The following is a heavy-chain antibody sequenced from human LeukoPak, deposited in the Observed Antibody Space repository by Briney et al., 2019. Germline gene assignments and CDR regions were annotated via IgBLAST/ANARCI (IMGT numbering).Heavy chain of an antibody. V-gene: IGHV4-61*02. Sequence: SQTLSLTCTVSGGSISSGGYYWSWIRQPAGKGLEWIGRIYTSGSTNYNPSLKSRVTISVDTSKNQFSLKLSSVTAADTAVYYCARSYGDYGMTFDYWGQGTLVTVSS. CDR2: IYTSGST. J-gene: IGHJ4*02. D-gene: IGHD4-17*01. CDR3: ARSYGDYGMTFDY. CDR1: GGSISSGGYY.